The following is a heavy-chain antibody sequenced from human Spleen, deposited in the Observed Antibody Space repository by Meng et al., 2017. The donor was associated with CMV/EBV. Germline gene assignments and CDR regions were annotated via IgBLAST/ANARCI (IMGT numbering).Heavy chain of an antibody. D-gene: IGHD2-2*01. CDR3: ARVIVVVPTGLFAELDY. Sequence: YSFTMYGISWVRQAPGQGLEWMGWINVYNDSTNYAQKFQGRVTMTTDTSTSTAYMELRGLRSDDTAVYYCARVIVVVPTGLFAELDYWGQGTLVTVSS. CDR1: YSFTMYG. J-gene: IGHJ4*02. CDR2: INVYNDST. V-gene: IGHV1-18*01.